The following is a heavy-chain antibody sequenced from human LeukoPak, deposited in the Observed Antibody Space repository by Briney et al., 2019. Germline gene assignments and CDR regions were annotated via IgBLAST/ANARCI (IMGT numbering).Heavy chain of an antibody. J-gene: IGHJ3*02. CDR1: GFTFSSYG. Sequence: GGSLRLSCAASGFTFSSYGMHWVRQAPGKGLEWVAVISYDGSNKYYADSVKGRFTISRDNSKNTLYLQMNSLRAEDTAVYYCARVTGGYCSSTSCLYDAFDIWGQGTMVTVSS. CDR2: ISYDGSNK. V-gene: IGHV3-30*19. D-gene: IGHD2-2*01. CDR3: ARVTGGYCSSTSCLYDAFDI.